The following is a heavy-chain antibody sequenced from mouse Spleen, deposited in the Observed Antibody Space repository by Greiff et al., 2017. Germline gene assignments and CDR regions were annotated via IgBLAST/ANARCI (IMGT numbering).Heavy chain of an antibody. CDR1: GFTFSDYG. V-gene: IGHV5-17*01. D-gene: IGHD1-1*02. CDR3: ARSLWSDLDY. J-gene: IGHJ2*01. Sequence: EVNVVESGGGLVKPGGSLKLSCAASGFTFSDYGMHWVRQAPEKGLEWVAYISSGSSTIYYADTVKGRFTISRDNAKNTLFLQMTSLRSEDTAMYYCARSLWSDLDYWGQGTTLTVSS. CDR2: ISSGSSTI.